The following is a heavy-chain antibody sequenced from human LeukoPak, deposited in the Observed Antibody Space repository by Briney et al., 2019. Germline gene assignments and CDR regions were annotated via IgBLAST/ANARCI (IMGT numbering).Heavy chain of an antibody. CDR3: TRAEGLGPGAHFDQ. J-gene: IGHJ4*02. CDR2: IPTSGISV. V-gene: IGHV3-11*01. CDR1: GFSFSRYY. Sequence: GGSLRLSCAASGFSFSRYYMSWVRQTPGKALEWISYIPTSGISVHYADSVRGRFTASKDDAKNSLHLQMDSLRVEDTAVYYCTRAEGLGPGAHFDQWGQGALVIVSS.